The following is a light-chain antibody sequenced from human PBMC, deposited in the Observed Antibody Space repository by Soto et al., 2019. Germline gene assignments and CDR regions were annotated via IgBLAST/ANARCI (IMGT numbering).Light chain of an antibody. J-gene: IGKJ1*01. V-gene: IGKV1-27*01. CDR3: QKYNSAPWT. Sequence: DIQMTQSPSSLSASVRDRVTITCRASQGISNYLAWYQQKPGKVPKLLIYAASTLRSGVPSRFSGSGSGTDLTFTISSLQPEDVATYYCQKYNSAPWTFGQGTKVEIK. CDR2: AAS. CDR1: QGISNY.